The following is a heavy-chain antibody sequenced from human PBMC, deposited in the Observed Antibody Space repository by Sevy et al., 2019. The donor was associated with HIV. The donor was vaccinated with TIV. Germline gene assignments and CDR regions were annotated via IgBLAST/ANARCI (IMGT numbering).Heavy chain of an antibody. CDR2: ITPILGTV. Sequence: ASVKVSCKASGGTFSSYGISWVRQAPGQGLEWMVGITPILGTVNYAQKFQGRVTITADESTKTAYMELSSLRSQDTYAYYCARGRGNGWYYFDYWGQETLVTVSS. CDR3: ARGRGNGWYYFDY. J-gene: IGHJ4*02. D-gene: IGHD6-19*01. V-gene: IGHV1-69*13. CDR1: GGTFSSYG.